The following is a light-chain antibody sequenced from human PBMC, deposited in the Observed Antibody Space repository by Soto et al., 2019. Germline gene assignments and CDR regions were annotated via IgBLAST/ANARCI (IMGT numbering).Light chain of an antibody. CDR3: QQYYSYLT. CDR1: QGISSY. V-gene: IGKV1-8*01. Sequence: AIRMTQSPSSLSASTGDRVTITCRASQGISSYLAWYQQKPGKAPKLLIYAASTLQSGVPSRFSGSGSGTDFTLTISCPQSEDFATYYCQQYYSYLTFGQGTEVDIK. J-gene: IGKJ1*01. CDR2: AAS.